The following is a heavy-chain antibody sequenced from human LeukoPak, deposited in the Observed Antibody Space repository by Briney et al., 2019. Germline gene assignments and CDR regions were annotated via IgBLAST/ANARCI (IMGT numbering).Heavy chain of an antibody. CDR2: ISGSGGTT. D-gene: IGHD6-13*01. J-gene: IGHJ5*02. Sequence: PGGSLRLSCAASGFTFSSYAMSWVRQAPGKGLEWVSAISGSGGTTYYADSVKGRFTISRDNSKNTLYLQMNSLRAEDTAVYYCVGPARSSSCCSWSQGTLVTVSS. CDR3: VGPARSSSCCS. V-gene: IGHV3-23*01. CDR1: GFTFSSYA.